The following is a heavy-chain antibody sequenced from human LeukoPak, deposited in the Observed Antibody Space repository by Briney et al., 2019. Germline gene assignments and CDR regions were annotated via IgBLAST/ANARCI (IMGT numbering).Heavy chain of an antibody. CDR1: GGSISSSSYY. Sequence: SETLSLTCTVSGGSISSSSYYWGWIRQPPGKGLEWIGSIYYSGSTYYNPSLKSRVTISVDTSKNQFSLKLSSVTAADTAVYYCAGYCSSTSCSTTNWFDPWGQGTLVTVSS. J-gene: IGHJ5*02. CDR3: AGYCSSTSCSTTNWFDP. V-gene: IGHV4-39*07. D-gene: IGHD2-2*02. CDR2: IYYSGST.